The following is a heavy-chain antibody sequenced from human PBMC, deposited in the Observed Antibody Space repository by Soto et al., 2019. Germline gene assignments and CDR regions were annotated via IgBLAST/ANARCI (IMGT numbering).Heavy chain of an antibody. CDR1: GYTFTSYA. V-gene: IGHV1-3*01. Sequence: ASVKVSCKASGYTFTSYAMHWVRQAPGQRLEWMGWINAGNGNTKYSQKFQGRVTITRDTSASTAYMELSSLRSEDTAVYYCARGGYYYGSGSYADYYYYYMDVWGKGTTVTVSS. D-gene: IGHD3-10*01. CDR3: ARGGYYYGSGSYADYYYYYMDV. J-gene: IGHJ6*03. CDR2: INAGNGNT.